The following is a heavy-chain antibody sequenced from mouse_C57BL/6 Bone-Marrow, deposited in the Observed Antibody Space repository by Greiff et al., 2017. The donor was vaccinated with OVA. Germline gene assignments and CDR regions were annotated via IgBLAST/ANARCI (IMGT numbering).Heavy chain of an antibody. CDR3: ARALHARYYFDY. V-gene: IGHV5-16*01. CDR2: INYDGSST. CDR1: GFTFSDYY. Sequence: EVQLVESEGGLVQPGSSMKLSCTASGFTFSDYYMAWVRQVPEKGLEWVANINYDGSSTYYLDSLKSRFIISRDNAKNILYLQMSSLKSEDTATYYCARALHARYYFDYWGQGTTLTVSS. D-gene: IGHD3-3*01. J-gene: IGHJ2*01.